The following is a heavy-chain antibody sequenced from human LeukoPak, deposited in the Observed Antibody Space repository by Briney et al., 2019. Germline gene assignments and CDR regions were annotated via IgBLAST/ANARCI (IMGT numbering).Heavy chain of an antibody. CDR2: INSDGSST. Sequence: PGGSLRPSCAASGFTFSSYWMHWVRQAPGKGLVWVSRINSDGSSTSYADSVKGRFTISRDNAKNTLYLQMNSLRAEDTAVYYCARARAHPLKYSTYYYYYMDVWGKGTTVTVSS. CDR3: ARARAHPLKYSTYYYYYMDV. V-gene: IGHV3-74*01. D-gene: IGHD6-6*01. CDR1: GFTFSSYW. J-gene: IGHJ6*03.